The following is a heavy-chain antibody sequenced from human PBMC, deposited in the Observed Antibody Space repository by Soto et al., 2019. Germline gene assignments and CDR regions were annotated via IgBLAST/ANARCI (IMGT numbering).Heavy chain of an antibody. CDR2: IDGSGATI. CDR3: TLEGIPTASAPGN. V-gene: IGHV3-23*01. J-gene: IGHJ4*02. D-gene: IGHD2-2*01. Sequence: GGSLRLSCAASGFSFSGYALSWVRQPPGKGLEWVSCIDGSGATINYADFVKGRFTISRDNSKSTLYLQINSLRADDTALYYCTLEGIPTASAPGNWDQGTLVTVSS. CDR1: GFSFSGYA.